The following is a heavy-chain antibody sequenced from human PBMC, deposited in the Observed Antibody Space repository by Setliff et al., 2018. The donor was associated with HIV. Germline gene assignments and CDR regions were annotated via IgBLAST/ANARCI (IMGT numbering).Heavy chain of an antibody. CDR1: GGSLSGSY. CDR2: LNQSGGS. J-gene: IGHJ6*03. CDR3: AREGSSRVPVKGFYYYYYMDV. D-gene: IGHD6-6*01. Sequence: SETLSLTCAVYGGSLSGSYWTWMRQSPGKGLEWIGELNQSGGSNYNPSLQTRVTISVDASKNQFSLKLSSVTAADTAVYYCAREGSSRVPVKGFYYYYYMDVWGTGTTVTVSS. V-gene: IGHV4-34*01.